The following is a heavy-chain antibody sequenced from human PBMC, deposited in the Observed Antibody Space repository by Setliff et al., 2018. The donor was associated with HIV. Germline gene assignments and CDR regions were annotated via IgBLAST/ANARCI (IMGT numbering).Heavy chain of an antibody. V-gene: IGHV4-4*07. Sequence: PSETLSLTCAVSGGSISGYYWNWIRQSAGKGLEWIGRIYTSGSTKYNPSFESRVTLSVDTSKNQVALKVNYVTAADTALYFCARGLQRKTGLHSYYYYMDIWGKGTTVTVSS. CDR3: ARGLQRKTGLHSYYYYMDI. D-gene: IGHD6-25*01. CDR1: GGSISGYY. CDR2: IYTSGST. J-gene: IGHJ6*03.